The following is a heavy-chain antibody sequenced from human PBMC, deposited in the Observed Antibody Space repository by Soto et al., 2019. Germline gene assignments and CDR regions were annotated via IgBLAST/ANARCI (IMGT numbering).Heavy chain of an antibody. CDR1: GGSFSGYY. D-gene: IGHD4-17*01. CDR3: ARGRGYGGNSGYFDY. V-gene: IGHV4-34*01. CDR2: INHSGST. Sequence: QVQLQKWGAGLLKPSETLSLTCAVYGGSFSGYYWSWIRQPPGKGLEWIGEINHSGSTNYNPSLKSRVTISVDTSNNQFSLKLSSVTSADTAVYYCARGRGYGGNSGYFDYWGQGTLVTVSS. J-gene: IGHJ4*02.